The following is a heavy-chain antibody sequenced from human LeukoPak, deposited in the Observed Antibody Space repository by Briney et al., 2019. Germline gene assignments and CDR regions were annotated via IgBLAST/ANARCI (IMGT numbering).Heavy chain of an antibody. Sequence: PSETLSLTCTVSGGSISSYYWGWIRQPPGKGLEWIGSIYYSGSTYYNPPLKSRVTISVDTSKNQFSLNLSSVTAADTAVYYCARESYYYDSSGQGPRYAFDIWGQGTMVTVSS. D-gene: IGHD3-22*01. CDR1: GGSISSYY. CDR3: ARESYYYDSSGQGPRYAFDI. V-gene: IGHV4-39*07. J-gene: IGHJ3*02. CDR2: IYYSGST.